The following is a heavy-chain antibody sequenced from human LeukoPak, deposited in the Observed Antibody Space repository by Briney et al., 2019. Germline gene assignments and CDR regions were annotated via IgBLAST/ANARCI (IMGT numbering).Heavy chain of an antibody. Sequence: GGSLRLSFAASGFTFSSYAMKWVRQAPGKGLEWVSAITESASGTFYADSVKGRFTISRDNSKNTLYLQMNSLRAEDTAVYYCAKGNHYYDSSGYYWGQGTLVTVSS. CDR1: GFTFSSYA. J-gene: IGHJ4*02. D-gene: IGHD3-22*01. CDR3: AKGNHYYDSSGYY. CDR2: ITESASGT. V-gene: IGHV3-23*01.